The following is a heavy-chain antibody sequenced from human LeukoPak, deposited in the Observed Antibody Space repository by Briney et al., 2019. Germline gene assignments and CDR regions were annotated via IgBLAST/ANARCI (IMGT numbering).Heavy chain of an antibody. D-gene: IGHD3-10*01. CDR2: IYYSGST. V-gene: IGHV4-39*07. Sequence: KPSETLSLTCTVSGGSISSSSYCWDWIRQPPGKGLEWIGSIYYSGSTYYNPSLKSRVTISVDTSKNQFSLKLSSVTAADTAVYYCPRDSFGGGSDYWGQGILVTVSS. CDR1: GGSISSSSYC. CDR3: PRDSFGGGSDY. J-gene: IGHJ4*02.